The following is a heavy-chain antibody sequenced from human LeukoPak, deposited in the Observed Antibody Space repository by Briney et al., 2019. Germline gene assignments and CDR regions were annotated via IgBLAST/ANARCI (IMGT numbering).Heavy chain of an antibody. CDR1: GFTFSSYA. CDR3: SKCPSSGYGSSWFFDY. V-gene: IGHV3-23*01. D-gene: IGHD6-13*01. J-gene: IGHJ4*02. CDR2: ISGSGGST. Sequence: GGSLRLSCAASGFTFSSYAMSWVRQAPGKGLKWVSGISGSGGSTYYADSVKGRFTISRDNSKNTLYLQINSLRAEDTAVYYCSKCPSSGYGSSWFFDYWGQGTLVTVSS.